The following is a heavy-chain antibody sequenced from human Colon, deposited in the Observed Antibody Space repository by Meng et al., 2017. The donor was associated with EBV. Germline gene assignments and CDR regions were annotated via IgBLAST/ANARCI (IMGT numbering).Heavy chain of an antibody. CDR1: GGSFSGYV. CDR2: VSHPGSA. Sequence: QVRLKQLGEGLLKPSGALSRTCTVNGGSFSGYVWSWVRQPPGKGMEWIGEVSHPGSANYNPSLKSRVTISVDASEKQFSLRLNSVTAADSAVYYCARVPTTGYKDHWGQGTLVTVSS. J-gene: IGHJ4*02. V-gene: IGHV4-34*01. D-gene: IGHD3-9*01. CDR3: ARVPTTGYKDH.